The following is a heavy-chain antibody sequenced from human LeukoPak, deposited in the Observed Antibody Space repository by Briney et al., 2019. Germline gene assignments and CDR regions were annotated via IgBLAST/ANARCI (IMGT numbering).Heavy chain of an antibody. CDR1: GGSISSGSYY. Sequence: SETLSLTCTVSGGSISSGSYYWGWIRQPPGKGLEWIGSMFYSGRTYHNPTLRSRVTISVDTSKNQFSVKLSSVTAADTAVYYCASFRVAAAGFDYWGQGTLVTVSS. CDR2: MFYSGRT. V-gene: IGHV4-39*01. J-gene: IGHJ4*02. CDR3: ASFRVAAAGFDY. D-gene: IGHD6-13*01.